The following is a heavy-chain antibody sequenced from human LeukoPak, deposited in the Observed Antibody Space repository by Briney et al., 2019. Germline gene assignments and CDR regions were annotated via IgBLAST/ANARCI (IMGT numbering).Heavy chain of an antibody. CDR1: GGSISSSNW. V-gene: IGHV4-4*02. J-gene: IGHJ4*02. Sequence: PSETLSLTCAVSGGSISSSNWWSWVRQPPGKGLEWIGEIYHSGSTNYNPSLKSRVTISVDESKNQFSLKLSSVTAADTAVYYCARAYDSSGYYDYWGQGTLVTVSS. CDR2: IYHSGST. CDR3: ARAYDSSGYYDY. D-gene: IGHD3-22*01.